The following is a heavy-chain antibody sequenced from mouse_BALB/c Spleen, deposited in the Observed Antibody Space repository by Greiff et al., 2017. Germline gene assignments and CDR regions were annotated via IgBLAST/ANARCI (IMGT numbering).Heavy chain of an antibody. CDR1: GYAFSSYW. CDR2: IYPGDGDT. Sequence: QVQLQQSGAELVRPGSSVKISCTASGYAFSSYWMNWVKQRPGQGLEWIGQIYPGDGDTNYNGKFKGKATLTADKSSSTAYMQLSSLTSEDSAVYFCARGGREITSAIDYWGQGTSVTVSS. CDR3: ARGGREITSAIDY. J-gene: IGHJ4*01. V-gene: IGHV1-80*01. D-gene: IGHD1-1*01.